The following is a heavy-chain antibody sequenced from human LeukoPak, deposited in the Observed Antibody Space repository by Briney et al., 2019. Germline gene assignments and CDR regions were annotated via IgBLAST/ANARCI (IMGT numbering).Heavy chain of an antibody. CDR2: ISYDGSNK. D-gene: IGHD3-10*01. J-gene: IGHJ4*02. CDR3: AKEGPNGLLWFGELLRTGSL. Sequence: PGGSLRLSCAASGFTFSSYGMHWVRQAPSKGLEWVAVISYDGSNKYYADSVKGRFTISRDNSKNTLYLQMNSLRAEDTAVYYCAKEGPNGLLWFGELLRTGSLWGQGTLVTVSS. CDR1: GFTFSSYG. V-gene: IGHV3-30*18.